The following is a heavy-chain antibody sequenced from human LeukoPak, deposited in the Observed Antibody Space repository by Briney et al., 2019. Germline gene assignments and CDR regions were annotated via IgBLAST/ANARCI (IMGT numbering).Heavy chain of an antibody. Sequence: SETLSLTCTVSGYSISSGYYWGCIRQPPGKGLGWIGSIYHSGSTYYNPSLKSRVTISVDTSKNQFSLKLSSVTAADTAIYYCARRGGEYSHPYDYWGQGTLVTVSS. CDR3: ARRGGEYSHPYDY. J-gene: IGHJ4*02. CDR1: GYSISSGYY. V-gene: IGHV4-38-2*02. CDR2: IYHSGST. D-gene: IGHD2-15*01.